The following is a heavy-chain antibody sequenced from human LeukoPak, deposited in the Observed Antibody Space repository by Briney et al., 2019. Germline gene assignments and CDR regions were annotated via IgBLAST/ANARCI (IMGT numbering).Heavy chain of an antibody. CDR2: IIPIFGTA. CDR1: GGTFSSYA. Sequence: GASVKVSCKASGGTFSSYAISWVRQAPGRGLEWMGGIIPIFGTANYAQKFQGRVTITTDESTSTAYMELSSLRSEDTAVYYCARGRAQSGIVRGIGAFDIWGQGTMVTVSS. CDR3: ARGRAQSGIVRGIGAFDI. V-gene: IGHV1-69*05. J-gene: IGHJ3*02. D-gene: IGHD2-21*01.